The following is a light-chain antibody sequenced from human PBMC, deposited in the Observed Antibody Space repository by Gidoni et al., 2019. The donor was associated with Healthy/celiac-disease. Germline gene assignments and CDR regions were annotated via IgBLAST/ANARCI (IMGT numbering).Light chain of an antibody. CDR3: AAWDDSLNGRV. Sequence: QSVLPQPPSASGTPRQRVTTSCSGSSSNIGSNTVYWYQQLPGTAPKLLIYSNNQRPSGVPDRFSGSKSGTSASLAISGLQSEDEADYYCAAWDDSLNGRVFGGGTKLTVL. CDR1: SSNIGSNT. V-gene: IGLV1-44*01. J-gene: IGLJ3*02. CDR2: SNN.